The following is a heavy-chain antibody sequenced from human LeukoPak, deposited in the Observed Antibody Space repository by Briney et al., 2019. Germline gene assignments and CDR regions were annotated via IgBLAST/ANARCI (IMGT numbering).Heavy chain of an antibody. D-gene: IGHD2-15*01. CDR2: MNPNSGNT. CDR1: GYTFTGYY. Sequence: ASVKVSCKASGYTFTGYYMHWVRQATGQGLEWMGWMNPNSGNTGYAQKFQGRVTMTRNTSVSTAYMELSSLRSEDTGVYYCARRLGYCSDGSCYSLNYWGQGTPVTVSS. J-gene: IGHJ4*02. V-gene: IGHV1-8*02. CDR3: ARRLGYCSDGSCYSLNY.